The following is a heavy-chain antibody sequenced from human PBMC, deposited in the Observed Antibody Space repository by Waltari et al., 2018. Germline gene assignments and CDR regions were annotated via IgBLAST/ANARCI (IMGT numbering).Heavy chain of an antibody. D-gene: IGHD3-10*01. CDR2: IEEDGGVK. Sequence: EVQLVESGGGLVQPGGSLRLSCAASGFTFSYHWMTWVRQAPGKGLEWVANIEEDGGVKYYADAVKGRFTISRDNAKNSLYLQMNSLRADDTAVYYCARDPGRLGSFIEYWGLGTLVTVS. CDR1: GFTFSYHW. J-gene: IGHJ4*02. V-gene: IGHV3-7*01. CDR3: ARDPGRLGSFIEY.